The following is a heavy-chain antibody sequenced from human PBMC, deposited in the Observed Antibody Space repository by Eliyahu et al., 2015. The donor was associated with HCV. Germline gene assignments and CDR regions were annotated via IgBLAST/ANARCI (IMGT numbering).Heavy chain of an antibody. Sequence: QVQLVQSGAEVKKPGSSVKVSCKAXRSGATFTSXAIXWVRXAPGQGLEWXGRGGIIPKLGAPHYAQKFQGRITITADESTSTAYMELSSLRSEDAAVYYCARAPPHAGTIIMNDAFDIWGQGTMVTVSS. CDR2: IIPKLGAP. D-gene: IGHD5-24*01. V-gene: IGHV1-69*01. CDR3: ARAPPHAGTIIMNDAFDI. J-gene: IGHJ3*02. CDR1: GATFTSXA.